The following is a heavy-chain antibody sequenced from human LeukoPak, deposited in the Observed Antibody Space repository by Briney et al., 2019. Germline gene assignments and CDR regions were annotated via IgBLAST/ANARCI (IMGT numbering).Heavy chain of an antibody. CDR3: ASTLVGIQLDFDY. CDR2: INPNSGGT. V-gene: IGHV1-2*02. D-gene: IGHD5-18*01. J-gene: IGHJ4*02. CDR1: GYTFTGYY. Sequence: LGASVKVSCKASGYTFTGYYMHWVRQAPGQGLEWMGWINPNSGGTNYALKFQGRVTMTRDTSISTAYMELSRLRSDDTAVYYCASTLVGIQLDFDYWGQGTLVTVSS.